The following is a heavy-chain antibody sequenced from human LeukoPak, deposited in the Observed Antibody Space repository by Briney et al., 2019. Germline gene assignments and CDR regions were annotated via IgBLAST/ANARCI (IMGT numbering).Heavy chain of an antibody. V-gene: IGHV3-23*01. D-gene: IGHD3-22*01. CDR3: AKDREKRITMIVVVIKGPNAFDI. Sequence: GGTLRLSCAASGFTFSSYGMSWVRQAPGKGLEWVSAISGSGGSTYYADSVKGRFTISRDNSKNTLYLQMNSLRAEDTAVYYCAKDREKRITMIVVVIKGPNAFDIWGQGTMVTVSS. CDR1: GFTFSSYG. CDR2: ISGSGGST. J-gene: IGHJ3*02.